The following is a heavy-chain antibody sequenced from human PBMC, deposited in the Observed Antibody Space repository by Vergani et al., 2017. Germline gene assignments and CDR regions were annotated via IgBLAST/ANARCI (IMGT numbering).Heavy chain of an antibody. Sequence: QVQLQQWGAGLLKPSETLSLTCAVYGGSLSGYYWSWIRQPPGKGLEWIGEINHSGSTNYNPSLKSRVTISVDTSKNQFSLKLSSVTAADTAVYYCARIRPKARLYHFDSTGYYYLDSWGQGTLVTVSS. CDR2: INHSGST. J-gene: IGHJ4*02. D-gene: IGHD3-22*01. CDR3: ARIRPKARLYHFDSTGYYYLDS. CDR1: GGSLSGYY. V-gene: IGHV4-34*01.